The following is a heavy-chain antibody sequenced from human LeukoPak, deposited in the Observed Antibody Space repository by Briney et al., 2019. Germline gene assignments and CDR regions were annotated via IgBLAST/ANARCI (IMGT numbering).Heavy chain of an antibody. CDR1: GGSISSYY. CDR3: ARRIRFLEWPQEDAFDI. J-gene: IGHJ3*02. V-gene: IGHV4-59*08. CDR2: IYHSGNT. Sequence: SETLSLTCTVSGGSISSYYWSWIRQPPGKGLEWIGSIYHSGNTYYNPSLKSRVTISVDTSKNQFSLKLSSVTAADTAVYYCARRIRFLEWPQEDAFDIWGQGTMVTVSS. D-gene: IGHD3-3*01.